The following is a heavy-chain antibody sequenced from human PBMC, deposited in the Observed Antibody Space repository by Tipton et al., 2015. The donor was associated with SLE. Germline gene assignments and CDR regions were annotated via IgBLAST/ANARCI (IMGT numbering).Heavy chain of an antibody. CDR2: INDSGST. CDR1: GGSFSGYY. V-gene: IGHV4-34*01. CDR3: ARELGIENWFDP. J-gene: IGHJ5*02. D-gene: IGHD7-27*01. Sequence: TLSLTCAVYGGSFSGYYWSWIRQPSGKGLEWIGAINDSGSTNYNPSLKSRVTISVDTSKNQFSLKLSSVTAADTAVYYCARELGIENWFDPWGQGTLVTVSS.